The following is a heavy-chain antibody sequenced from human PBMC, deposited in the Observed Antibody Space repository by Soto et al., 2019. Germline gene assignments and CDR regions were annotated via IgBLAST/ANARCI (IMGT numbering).Heavy chain of an antibody. Sequence: GGSLRLSCAASGFTFSSYAMHWVRQAPGKGLEWVAVISYDGSNKYYADSVKGRFTISRDNSKNTLYLQMNSLRAEDTAVYYCARDTDYDFWSGYYTGPFDYWGQGTLVTVSS. J-gene: IGHJ4*02. CDR1: GFTFSSYA. V-gene: IGHV3-30*04. D-gene: IGHD3-3*01. CDR2: ISYDGSNK. CDR3: ARDTDYDFWSGYYTGPFDY.